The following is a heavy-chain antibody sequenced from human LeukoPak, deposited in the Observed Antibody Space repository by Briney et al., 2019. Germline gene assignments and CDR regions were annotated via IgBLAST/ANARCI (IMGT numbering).Heavy chain of an antibody. Sequence: GGSLRLSCAASGFTFSSYAMSWVRQAPGKGLEWVSGISWNSGTIGYADSVKGRFSISRDNAKNSLYLQMNSLRAEDTALYYCVNVGPLEVDWGQGTLVTVSS. J-gene: IGHJ4*02. CDR2: ISWNSGTI. CDR3: VNVGPLEVD. V-gene: IGHV3-9*01. D-gene: IGHD1-26*01. CDR1: GFTFSSYA.